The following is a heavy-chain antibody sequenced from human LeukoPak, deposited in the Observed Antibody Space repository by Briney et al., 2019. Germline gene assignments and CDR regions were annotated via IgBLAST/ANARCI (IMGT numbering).Heavy chain of an antibody. CDR1: GYTFTGYY. V-gene: IGHV1-2*02. CDR3: ARDHYYDSSGYSRY. J-gene: IGHJ4*02. Sequence: EASVKVSCKASGYTFTGYYMHWVRQAPGQGLAWMGWINPNSGGTNYAQKFQGRVTMTRDTSISTAYMELSRLRSDDTAVYYCARDHYYDSSGYSRYWGQGTLVTVSS. CDR2: INPNSGGT. D-gene: IGHD3-22*01.